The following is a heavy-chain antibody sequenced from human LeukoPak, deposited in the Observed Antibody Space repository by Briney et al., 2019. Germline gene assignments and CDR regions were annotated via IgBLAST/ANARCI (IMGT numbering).Heavy chain of an antibody. CDR1: GGSISSYY. D-gene: IGHD3-16*01. CDR2: IYTSGST. V-gene: IGHV4-4*07. J-gene: IGHJ4*02. CDR3: ARHKSRGGFMTHPYFDY. Sequence: SETLSLTCTVSGGSISSYYWSWIRQPAGKGLEWIGRIYTSGSTNYNPSLKSRVTMSVDTSKNQFSLKLSSVTAADTAVYYCARHKSRGGFMTHPYFDYWGQGTLVTVSS.